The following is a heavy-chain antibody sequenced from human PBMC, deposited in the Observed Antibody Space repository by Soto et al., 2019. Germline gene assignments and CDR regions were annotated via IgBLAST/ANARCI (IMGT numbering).Heavy chain of an antibody. CDR2: ISAYNGNT. Sequence: QVQLVQSGAEVKKPGVSVKVSCKASGYTFTSYGISWVRQAPGQGLEWMGWISAYNGNTNYAQKLQGRVTMTTDTSTSTAYMELSSLRSDDTAVYYCAREPEPRYCSSTSRHPPVDYWGQGTLVTVSS. V-gene: IGHV1-18*01. CDR3: AREPEPRYCSSTSRHPPVDY. CDR1: GYTFTSYG. J-gene: IGHJ4*02. D-gene: IGHD2-2*01.